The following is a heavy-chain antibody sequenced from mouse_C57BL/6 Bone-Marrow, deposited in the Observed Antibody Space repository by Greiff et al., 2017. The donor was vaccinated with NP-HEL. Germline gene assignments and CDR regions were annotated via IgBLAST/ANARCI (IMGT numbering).Heavy chain of an antibody. D-gene: IGHD2-4*01. CDR1: GYTFTDYY. CDR3: ARGGSTMITTRYFDV. J-gene: IGHJ1*03. Sequence: QVQLQQSGAELVRPGASVKLSCKASGYTFTDYYINWVKQRPGQGLEWIARIYPGSGNTYYNEKFKGKATLTAEKASSTAYMQLSSLTSEDSAVYFCARGGSTMITTRYFDVWGTGTTVTVSS. V-gene: IGHV1-76*01. CDR2: IYPGSGNT.